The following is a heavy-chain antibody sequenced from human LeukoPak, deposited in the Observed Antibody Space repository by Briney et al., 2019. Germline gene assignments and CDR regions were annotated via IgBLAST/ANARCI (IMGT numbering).Heavy chain of an antibody. J-gene: IGHJ3*02. Sequence: PGGSLRLSCAASGFTFSEYAMNWVRQAPGKGLEWVSAISGSGGSTYYADSVKGRFTISRDNSKNTLYLQMNSLRAEDTAVYYCAKEQGISYFKGAFDIWGQGTMVTVSS. CDR3: AKEQGISYFKGAFDI. CDR1: GFTFSEYA. CDR2: ISGSGGST. V-gene: IGHV3-23*01. D-gene: IGHD3-10*01.